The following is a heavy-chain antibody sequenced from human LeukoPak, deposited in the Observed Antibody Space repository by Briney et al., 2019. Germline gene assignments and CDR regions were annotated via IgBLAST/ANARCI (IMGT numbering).Heavy chain of an antibody. CDR3: AKDHKLPGTAEYLQH. D-gene: IGHD6-13*01. CDR1: GFTVSTYA. V-gene: IGHV3-23*01. J-gene: IGHJ1*01. CDR2: ISGSGGST. Sequence: PGGSLRLSCAASGFTVSTYAMTWVRQAPGKGLEWVSVISGSGGSTYYAGSVKGRFTISRDNSKNTLYLQMNSLRADDTAVYYCAKDHKLPGTAEYLQHWGQGTQVTVSS.